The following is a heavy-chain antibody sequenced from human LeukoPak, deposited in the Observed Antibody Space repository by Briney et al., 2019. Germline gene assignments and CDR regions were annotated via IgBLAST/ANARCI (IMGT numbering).Heavy chain of an antibody. CDR2: INHSGST. CDR3: ARRTYYYGSSGSSSGYYFDY. V-gene: IGHV4-34*01. D-gene: IGHD3-22*01. CDR1: GGSFSGYY. J-gene: IGHJ4*02. Sequence: SGTLSLTCAVYGGSFSGYYWSWIRQPPGKGLEWIGEINHSGSTNYNPSLKSRVTISVDTSKNQFSLKLSSVTAADTAVYYCARRTYYYGSSGSSSGYYFDYWGQGTLVTVSS.